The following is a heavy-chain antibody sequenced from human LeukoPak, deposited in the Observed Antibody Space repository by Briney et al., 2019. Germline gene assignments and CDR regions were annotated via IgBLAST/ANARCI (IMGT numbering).Heavy chain of an antibody. V-gene: IGHV4-59*01. CDR3: ARGVRVGFSSYHFDY. CDR2: IYDTGNT. J-gene: IGHJ4*02. Sequence: SETLSLTCTVSGGSISGGYWSWIRQSPGKGLEWIAYIYDTGNTNTSPSLKSRVTLSVDTSKKQFSLRLSSVTAADTAVYYCARGVRVGFSSYHFDYWGQGTLVTVSS. D-gene: IGHD6-6*01. CDR1: GGSISGGY.